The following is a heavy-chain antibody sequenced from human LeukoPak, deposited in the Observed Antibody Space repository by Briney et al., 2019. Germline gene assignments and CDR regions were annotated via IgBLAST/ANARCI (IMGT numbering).Heavy chain of an antibody. V-gene: IGHV5-51*01. CDR3: ARGAYSSSWYHWFDP. D-gene: IGHD6-13*01. CDR2: IYPGDSDT. Sequence: GESLKISCKGSGYRFTSYWIGWVRQMPGKGLEWMGIIYPGDSDTRYSPSFQGQVTISADKSISTAYLQWSSLKTSDTAMYYCARGAYSSSWYHWFDPWGQGTLVTVSS. J-gene: IGHJ5*02. CDR1: GYRFTSYW.